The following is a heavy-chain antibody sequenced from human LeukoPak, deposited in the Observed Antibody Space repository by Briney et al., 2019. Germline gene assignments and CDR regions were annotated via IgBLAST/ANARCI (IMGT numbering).Heavy chain of an antibody. J-gene: IGHJ4*02. CDR2: IFPADSDT. V-gene: IGHV5-51*01. D-gene: IGHD3-16*01. Sequence: GESLKISCKGSGYIFSNYWIGWVRQMPGKGLEWMGIIFPADSDTRYNPSFQDQVTISADKSISTAYLQWSSLKASDTAVYYCARSLTPVSYWGQGTLVTVSS. CDR1: GYIFSNYW. CDR3: ARSLTPVSY.